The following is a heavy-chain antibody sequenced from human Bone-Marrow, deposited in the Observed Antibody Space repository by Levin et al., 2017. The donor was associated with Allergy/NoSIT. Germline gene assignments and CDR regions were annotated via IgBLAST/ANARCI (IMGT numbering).Heavy chain of an antibody. CDR1: GGSFSGYY. V-gene: IGHV4-34*01. CDR3: ARAVRITMVRGVTTRQYYFDY. J-gene: IGHJ4*02. CDR2: INHSGST. D-gene: IGHD3-10*01. Sequence: PSETLSLTCAVYGGSFSGYYWSWIRQPPGKGLEWIGEINHSGSTNYNPSLKSRVTISVDTSKNQFSLKLSSVTAADTAVYYCARAVRITMVRGVTTRQYYFDYWGQGTLVTVSS.